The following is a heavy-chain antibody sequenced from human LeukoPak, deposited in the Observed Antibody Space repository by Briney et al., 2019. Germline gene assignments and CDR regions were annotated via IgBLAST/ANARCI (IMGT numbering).Heavy chain of an antibody. D-gene: IGHD3-3*01. J-gene: IGHJ4*02. CDR1: GFTFSSSA. Sequence: GGSLRLSCAASGFTFSSSAMSWVRQAPGKGLEWVSSISGNGGSTYYADSVKGLVTISRDNSRNTLFLRMNSLRAGDTAVYYCAITIFGVVQPIPYYWGQGTLVTVSS. CDR2: ISGNGGST. V-gene: IGHV3-23*01. CDR3: AITIFGVVQPIPYY.